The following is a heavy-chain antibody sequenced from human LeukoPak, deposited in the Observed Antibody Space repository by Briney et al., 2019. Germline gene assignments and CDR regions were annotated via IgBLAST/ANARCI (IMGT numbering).Heavy chain of an antibody. D-gene: IGHD1-26*01. J-gene: IGHJ4*02. CDR1: GFSVSTNY. CDR2: FYAGGST. CDR3: AAKGNGYTGIYVFAH. Sequence: GGSLRLSCEASGFSVSTNYMSWVRQAPGKGLEWVSVFYAGGSTYYTDSVKGRFTISRDISKNSLYLQMNSLRAEDTAVYYCAAKGNGYTGIYVFAHWGQGTLVTVSS. V-gene: IGHV3-66*01.